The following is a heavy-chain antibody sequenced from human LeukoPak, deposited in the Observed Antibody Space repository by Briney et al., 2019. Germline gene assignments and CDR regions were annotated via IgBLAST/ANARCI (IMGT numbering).Heavy chain of an antibody. CDR1: GYPINNAYY. J-gene: IGHJ4*02. CDR2: LYHPDST. CDR3: AREVQMGASDY. Sequence: SETLSLTCAVSGYPINNAYYWVWIRQPPGKGLEWIGSLYHPDSTYYNPSLKSRVTMSVDTSRNQFSLKLSFVTAADTAVYYCAREVQMGASDYWGQGTLVTVSS. V-gene: IGHV4-38-2*02. D-gene: IGHD1-26*01.